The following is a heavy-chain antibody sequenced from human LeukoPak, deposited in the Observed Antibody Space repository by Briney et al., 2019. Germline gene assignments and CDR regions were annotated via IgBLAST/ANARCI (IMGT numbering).Heavy chain of an antibody. CDR1: GGSISSSSAY. D-gene: IGHD5-18*01. V-gene: IGHV4-39*01. J-gene: IGHJ4*02. CDR3: VSPRGFSYGYFDY. CDR2: IDYSKNT. Sequence: SETLSLTCTVSGGSISSSSAYWGWIRQPPGKGLEWIGSIDYSKNTYYNPSLKSRVTITAKRSQNQFSLSPGSVSATDTAVYYCVSPRGFSYGYFDYWGQGNLVTASS.